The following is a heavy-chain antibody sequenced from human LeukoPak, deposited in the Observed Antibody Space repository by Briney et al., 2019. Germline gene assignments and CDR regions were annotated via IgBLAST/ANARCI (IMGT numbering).Heavy chain of an antibody. CDR2: IYPGDSDT. CDR3: ARRRVGATWLIAFDI. Sequence: GESLKISCKGSGYSFTSYWIGWVRQMPGRGLEWMGIIYPGDSDTTYSPSFQGQVTISADKSINTAYLQWSSLKASDTAIYYCARRRVGATWLIAFDIWGQGTLVTVSS. V-gene: IGHV5-51*01. J-gene: IGHJ3*02. D-gene: IGHD1-26*01. CDR1: GYSFTSYW.